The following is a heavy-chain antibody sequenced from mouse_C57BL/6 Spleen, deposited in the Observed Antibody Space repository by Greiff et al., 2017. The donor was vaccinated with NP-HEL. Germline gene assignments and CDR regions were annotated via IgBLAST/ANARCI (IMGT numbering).Heavy chain of an antibody. V-gene: IGHV1-82*01. Sequence: QVQLKQSGPELVKPGASVKISCKASGYAFSSSWMNWVKQRPGKGLEWIGRIYPGDGDTNYNGKFKGKATLTADKSSSTAYMQLSSLTSEDSAVYFCARMNYGSSYRAMDYWGQGTSVTVSS. CDR1: GYAFSSSW. J-gene: IGHJ4*01. CDR2: IYPGDGDT. D-gene: IGHD1-1*01. CDR3: ARMNYGSSYRAMDY.